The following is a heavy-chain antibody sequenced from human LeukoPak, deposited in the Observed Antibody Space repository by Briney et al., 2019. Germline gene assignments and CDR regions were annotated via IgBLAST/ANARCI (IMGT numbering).Heavy chain of an antibody. CDR3: ARIADNWNPVDY. V-gene: IGHV4-4*09. CDR2: IYTSGST. D-gene: IGHD1-20*01. J-gene: IGHJ4*02. CDR1: GGSISSYY. Sequence: SETLSLTCTVSGGSISSYYCSWIRQPPGKGLEWIGYIYTSGSTNYNPSLKSRVTISVDPSKNQFSLKLSSVPAADTAVYYCARIADNWNPVDYWGQGTLVTVSS.